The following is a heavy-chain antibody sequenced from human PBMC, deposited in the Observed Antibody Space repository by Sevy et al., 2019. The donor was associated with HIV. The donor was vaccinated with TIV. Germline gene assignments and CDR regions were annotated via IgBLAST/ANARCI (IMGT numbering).Heavy chain of an antibody. CDR1: GFTFSSYA. J-gene: IGHJ4*02. CDR2: ISYDDGSNR. V-gene: IGHV3-30-3*01. D-gene: IGHD2-21*02. CDR3: ARNSGYCGGDCYGPGGY. Sequence: GGSLRLSCAASGFTFSSYALHWVRQAPGKGLEWVAVISYDDGSNRNYVDSVKGRFTISRDNSKNTVYLQMNSLRPEDTAVYYCARNSGYCGGDCYGPGGYWGQGTLVTVSS.